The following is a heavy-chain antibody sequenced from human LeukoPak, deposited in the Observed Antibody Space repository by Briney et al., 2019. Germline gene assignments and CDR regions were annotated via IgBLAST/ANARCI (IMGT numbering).Heavy chain of an antibody. CDR1: GFTFSGSD. Sequence: SGGSLKLSCAASGFTFSGSDMHWVRQASGKGLEWVGRIRSKANSYATAYAASVKGRFTISRDDSKNTAYLQMNSLKTEDTAVYYCTRRVAYYYGMDVWGQGTTVTVSS. CDR3: TRRVAYYYGMDV. J-gene: IGHJ6*02. CDR2: IRSKANSYAT. V-gene: IGHV3-73*01.